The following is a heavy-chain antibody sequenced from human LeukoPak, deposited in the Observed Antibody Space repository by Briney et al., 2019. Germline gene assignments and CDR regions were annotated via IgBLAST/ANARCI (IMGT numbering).Heavy chain of an antibody. Sequence: SVKVSCKASGGTFSSYAISWVRQAPGQGLEWMGGIIPIFGTANYAQKFQGRVTITTDESTSTAYMELSSMRSEDTAVYYCARGIILYGDYTSFDYWGQGTLVTVSS. V-gene: IGHV1-69*05. CDR1: GGTFSSYA. CDR3: ARGIILYGDYTSFDY. J-gene: IGHJ4*02. D-gene: IGHD4-17*01. CDR2: IIPIFGTA.